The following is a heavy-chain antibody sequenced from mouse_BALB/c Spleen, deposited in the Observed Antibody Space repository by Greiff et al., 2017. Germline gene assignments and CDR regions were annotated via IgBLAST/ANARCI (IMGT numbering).Heavy chain of an antibody. CDR3: ARYDYRYDGYFDY. CDR1: GYTFTSYW. CDR2: INPSTGYT. Sequence: VQLQQSGAELAKPGASVKMSCKASGYTFTSYWMHWVKQRPGQGLEWIGYINPSTGYTEYNQKFKDKATLTADKSSSTAYMQLSSLTSEDSAVYYCARYDYRYDGYFDYWGQGTTLTVSS. V-gene: IGHV1-7*01. D-gene: IGHD2-14*01. J-gene: IGHJ2*01.